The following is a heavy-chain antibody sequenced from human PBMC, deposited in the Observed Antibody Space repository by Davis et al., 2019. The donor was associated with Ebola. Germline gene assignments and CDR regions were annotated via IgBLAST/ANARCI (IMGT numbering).Heavy chain of an antibody. CDR1: GGTFSSYA. D-gene: IGHD6-19*01. J-gene: IGHJ6*03. CDR2: IIPIFGTA. V-gene: IGHV1-69*13. Sequence: SVKVSCKASGGTFSSYAISWVRQAPGQGLEWMGGIIPIFGTANYAQKFQGRVTITADESTSTAYMELSSLRSEDTAVYYCAGRVSGQTPYSYYYYMDVWGKGTTVTVSS. CDR3: AGRVSGQTPYSYYYYMDV.